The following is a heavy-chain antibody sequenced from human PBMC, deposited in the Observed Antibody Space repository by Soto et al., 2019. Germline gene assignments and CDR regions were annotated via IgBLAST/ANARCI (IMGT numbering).Heavy chain of an antibody. J-gene: IGHJ5*02. CDR1: GGTFSSYA. CDR3: ARDQPAAISRWFDP. D-gene: IGHD2-2*01. V-gene: IGHV1-69*13. CDR2: IIPIFGTA. Sequence: GASVKVSCKASGGTFSSYAISWVRQAPGQGLEWMGGIIPIFGTANYAQKFQGRVTITADESTSTAYMELSSLRSEDTAVYYCARDQPAAISRWFDPWGQGTLVTVSS.